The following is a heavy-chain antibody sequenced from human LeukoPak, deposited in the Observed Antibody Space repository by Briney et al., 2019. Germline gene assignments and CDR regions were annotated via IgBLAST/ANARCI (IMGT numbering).Heavy chain of an antibody. V-gene: IGHV3-33*01. J-gene: IGHJ4*02. CDR2: IWYDGSNK. CDR1: GFTFSSYG. D-gene: IGHD5-18*01. CDR3: ARTLRGYRYGPFDY. Sequence: GGSLRLSCAASGFTFSSYGMHWVRQAPGKGLEWVAVIWYDGSNKYYADSVKGRFTISRDNSKNTLYLQMNSLRAEDTAVYYCARTLRGYRYGPFDYWGQGTLVTVSS.